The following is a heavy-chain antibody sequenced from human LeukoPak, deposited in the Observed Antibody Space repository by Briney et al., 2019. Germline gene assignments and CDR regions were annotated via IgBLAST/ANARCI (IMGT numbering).Heavy chain of an antibody. D-gene: IGHD3-22*01. J-gene: IGHJ5*02. Sequence: GGSLRLSCAASGFIFSSYSMNWVRQAPGKGLEGVSSISSSSSYIYYADSVKGRFTISRDNAKNSLYLQMNSLRAEDTAVYYCARSGPHYSESSGYLWGQGTQVTVSS. V-gene: IGHV3-21*01. CDR3: ARSGPHYSESSGYL. CDR1: GFIFSSYS. CDR2: ISSSSSYI.